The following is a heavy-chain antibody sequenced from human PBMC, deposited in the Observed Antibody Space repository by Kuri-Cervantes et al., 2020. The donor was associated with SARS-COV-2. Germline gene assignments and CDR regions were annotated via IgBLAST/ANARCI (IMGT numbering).Heavy chain of an antibody. Sequence: SDTLSLTCTVSGGSISSFYWSWLRQPPGKGLEWIGYIYYSGTTTYNPSLKSRVTVSVDTSKNQFSLQLNSVTPEDTAVYYCARDQGHIAVAGYGGDAFDIWGKGTMVTVSS. CDR3: ARDQGHIAVAGYGGDAFDI. J-gene: IGHJ3*02. CDR2: IYYSGTT. V-gene: IGHV4-59*12. D-gene: IGHD6-19*01. CDR1: GGSISSFY.